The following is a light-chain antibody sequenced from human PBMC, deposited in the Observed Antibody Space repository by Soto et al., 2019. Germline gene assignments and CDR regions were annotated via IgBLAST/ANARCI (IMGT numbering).Light chain of an antibody. CDR2: GAS. CDR3: QQYGSSPFS. CDR1: QSVSSSY. Sequence: EIVLTQSPGTLSLSPGERATLSCRASQSVSSSYLAWYQQKPGQAPRLLIYGASSRATGIPDRFSGSGSGTDFTLTISRLEREDFAVYYCQQYGSSPFSFGPGTKWISN. V-gene: IGKV3-20*01. J-gene: IGKJ3*01.